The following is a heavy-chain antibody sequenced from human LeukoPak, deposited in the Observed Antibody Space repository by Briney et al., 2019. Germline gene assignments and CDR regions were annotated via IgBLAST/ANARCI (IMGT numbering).Heavy chain of an antibody. D-gene: IGHD2-2*01. V-gene: IGHV4-34*01. J-gene: IGHJ4*02. Sequence: PAETLSLTCAVYGAFFTGYYCRWIRQPPGKGLEWLGELNHSGSTNYNPSRKSRVTISVDTSKNQFSLKLSSVTAADTAVYYCARTSRSTDYWGQGTLVTVSS. CDR1: GAFFTGYY. CDR3: ARTSRSTDY. CDR2: LNHSGST.